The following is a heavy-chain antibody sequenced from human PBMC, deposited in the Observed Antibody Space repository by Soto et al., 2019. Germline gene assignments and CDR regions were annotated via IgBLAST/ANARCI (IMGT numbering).Heavy chain of an antibody. V-gene: IGHV3-74*01. D-gene: IGHD6-13*01. J-gene: IGHJ6*03. CDR2: ISSDGSIT. Sequence: GGSLRLSCAASGFTFSNYWMHWVRQAPGKGLVWVSRISSDGSITTYADSVKGRFTISRDNAKNTLYLQMNSLRGEDTAVYYCAGPIVAAGRTSYYYYLDVWGRGTTVTVSS. CDR1: GFTFSNYW. CDR3: AGPIVAAGRTSYYYYLDV.